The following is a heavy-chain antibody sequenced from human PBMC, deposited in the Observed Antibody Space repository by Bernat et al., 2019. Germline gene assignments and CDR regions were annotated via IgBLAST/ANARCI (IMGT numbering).Heavy chain of an antibody. D-gene: IGHD3/OR15-3a*01. CDR3: ARRPQGVPPDF. V-gene: IGHV4-34*01. J-gene: IGHJ4*02. CDR1: GESFSGFY. Sequence: QVQLDQWGAGLLKPSETLSLTCAVYGESFSGFYWTWIRQSPGKGPEWIGEVQHSGTSTYNLSLESRVTISADASKNQFSLKLTSVTAADTAICYCARRPQGVPPDFWGQGTRVTVSS. CDR2: VQHSGTS.